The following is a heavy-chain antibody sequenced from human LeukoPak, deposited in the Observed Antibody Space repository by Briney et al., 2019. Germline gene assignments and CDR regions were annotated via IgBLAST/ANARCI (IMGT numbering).Heavy chain of an antibody. CDR2: ISGSGGST. Sequence: PGGSLRLSCAASGFTFSSYSMNWVRQAPGKGLEWVSAISGSGGSTYYADSVKGRFTISRDNSKNTLYLQMNSLRAEDTAVYYCAKVPGTGMYYFDYWGQGTLVTVSS. CDR3: AKVPGTGMYYFDY. J-gene: IGHJ4*02. CDR1: GFTFSSYS. V-gene: IGHV3-23*01.